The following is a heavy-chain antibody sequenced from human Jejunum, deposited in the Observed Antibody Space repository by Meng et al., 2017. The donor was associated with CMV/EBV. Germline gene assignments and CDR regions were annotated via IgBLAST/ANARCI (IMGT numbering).Heavy chain of an antibody. CDR1: GFSVSSHY. CDR2: FYRDGST. D-gene: IGHD1-20*01. CDR3: ARGNNWNDWVWGAFDV. J-gene: IGHJ3*01. V-gene: IGHV3-66*02. Sequence: GFSVSSHYMSWVRQAPGKGLEWLSVFYRDGSTYYADSVRGRFAISRDNSKNTLYLQMDSLRPEDTAVYYWARGNNWNDWVWGAFDVWGQGTMVTVSS.